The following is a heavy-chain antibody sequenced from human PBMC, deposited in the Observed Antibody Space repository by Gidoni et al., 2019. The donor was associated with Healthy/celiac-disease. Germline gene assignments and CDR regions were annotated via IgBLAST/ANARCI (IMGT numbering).Heavy chain of an antibody. CDR3: AGGQYSRYGEFDY. D-gene: IGHD5-18*01. CDR2: ISSSGSTI. Sequence: QVQLVASGGGLVTPGGSLRLSCAASAFTFSDYYMSWIRQAPGTGLEWVSYISSSGSTINYADSVKGRFTISRDNAKNSLYLKMNSLRAEDTAVYYCAGGQYSRYGEFDYWGQGTLVTVSS. J-gene: IGHJ4*02. CDR1: AFTFSDYY. V-gene: IGHV3-11*01.